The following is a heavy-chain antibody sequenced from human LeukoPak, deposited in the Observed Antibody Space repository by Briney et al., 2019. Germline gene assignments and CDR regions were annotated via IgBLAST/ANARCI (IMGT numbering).Heavy chain of an antibody. CDR1: GFTFSRFT. Sequence: GGSLRLSCAASGFTFSRFTMNWVRQAPGKGLEWVSSISSSSSYIYYADSVKGRFTISRDNAKNSLYLQMNSLRAEDTAMYYCAVDLYVDIVATILDWFDPWGQGTLVTVSS. CDR3: AVDLYVDIVATILDWFDP. J-gene: IGHJ5*02. V-gene: IGHV3-21*01. D-gene: IGHD5-12*01. CDR2: ISSSSSYI.